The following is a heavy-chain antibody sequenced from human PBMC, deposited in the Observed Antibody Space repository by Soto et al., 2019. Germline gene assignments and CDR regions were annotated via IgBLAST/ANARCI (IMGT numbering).Heavy chain of an antibody. V-gene: IGHV4-39*01. CDR1: GGSISSSSYY. CDR3: ARRYGDYFDY. D-gene: IGHD4-17*01. CDR2: IYYSGGT. Sequence: SETLSLTCTVSGGSISSSSYYWGWIRQPPGKGLEWIASIYYSGGTYYNPSLRSRVTISVDTSKNQFSLKLSSVTAADTAVYYCARRYGDYFDYWGQGTLVTVSS. J-gene: IGHJ4*02.